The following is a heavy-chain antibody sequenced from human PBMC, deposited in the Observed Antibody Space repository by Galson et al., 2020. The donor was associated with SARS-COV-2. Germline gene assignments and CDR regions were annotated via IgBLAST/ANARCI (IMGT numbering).Heavy chain of an antibody. CDR2: ISVYNENT. CDR1: DYTFTSYG. D-gene: IGHD3-10*01. CDR3: ARVGRDGYYFDY. Sequence: GESLKISCKASDYTFTSYGISWVRQAPGQGLEWMGWISVYNENTNYAQKLQGRVTMTTDTSTSTAYMELRSLRSDDTAVYYCARVGRDGYYFDYWGQGTLVTVSS. J-gene: IGHJ4*02. V-gene: IGHV1-18*01.